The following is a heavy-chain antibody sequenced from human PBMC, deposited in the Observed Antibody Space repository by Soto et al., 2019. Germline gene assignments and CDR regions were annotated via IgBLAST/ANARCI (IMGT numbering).Heavy chain of an antibody. D-gene: IGHD3-3*01. CDR3: ARGGVYDFWSGYHGMDV. J-gene: IGHJ6*02. Sequence: ASVKVSCKASGYTFTSYDINWVRQATGQGLEWMGWMNPNSGNTGYAQKFQGRVTMTRNTSISTAYMELSSLRSEDTAVYYCARGGVYDFWSGYHGMDVWGQGTTVTVSS. V-gene: IGHV1-8*01. CDR1: GYTFTSYD. CDR2: MNPNSGNT.